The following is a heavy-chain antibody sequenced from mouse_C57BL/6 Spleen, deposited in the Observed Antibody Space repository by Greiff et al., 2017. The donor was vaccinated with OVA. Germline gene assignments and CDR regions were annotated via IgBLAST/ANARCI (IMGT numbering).Heavy chain of an antibody. Sequence: SGPELVKPGASVKISCKASGYTFTDYYINWVKQRPGQGLEWIGWIYPGSSNTKYNEKFKGKATLTVDTSSSTAYMQLSSLTSEDSAVYFCARGAGYYYGSSYDYWGQGTTLTVSS. J-gene: IGHJ2*01. CDR2: IYPGSSNT. CDR1: GYTFTDYY. V-gene: IGHV1-84*01. CDR3: ARGAGYYYGSSYDY. D-gene: IGHD1-1*01.